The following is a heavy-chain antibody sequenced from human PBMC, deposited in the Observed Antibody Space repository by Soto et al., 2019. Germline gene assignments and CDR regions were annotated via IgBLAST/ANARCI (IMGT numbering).Heavy chain of an antibody. CDR1: GYTFTSYG. J-gene: IGHJ6*02. Sequence: SATLPCKASGYTFTSYGIIWVRQAPGQGLEWMGWISAYNGNTNYAQKLQGRVTMTTDTSTSTAYMELRSGRSDDTAVYYCARPRYGDCYYGMDVWGQGTTVTVSS. D-gene: IGHD3-9*01. CDR2: ISAYNGNT. CDR3: ARPRYGDCYYGMDV. V-gene: IGHV1-18*01.